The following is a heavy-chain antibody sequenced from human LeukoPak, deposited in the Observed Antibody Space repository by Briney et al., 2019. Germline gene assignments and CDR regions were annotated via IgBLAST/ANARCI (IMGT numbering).Heavy chain of an antibody. D-gene: IGHD6-13*01. CDR2: ISYDGSNK. CDR3: ARTGYSSSWERWFDP. J-gene: IGHJ5*02. V-gene: IGHV3-30*03. CDR1: GFTFSSYG. Sequence: GGSLRLSCAASGFTFSSYGMHWVRQAPGKGLEWVAVISYDGSNKYYADSVKGRFTISRDNSKNTLYLQMNSLRAEDTAVYYCARTGYSSSWERWFDPWGQGTLVTVSS.